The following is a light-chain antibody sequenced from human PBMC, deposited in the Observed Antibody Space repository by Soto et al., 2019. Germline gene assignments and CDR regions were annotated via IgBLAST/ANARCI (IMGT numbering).Light chain of an antibody. CDR2: DAS. CDR3: QEANSFPIT. Sequence: DIQMTQSPSTLSASVGDRVTITCRASQTISTWLAWYQQKSGKAPKLLIYDASILKSGVPSRFSGSGSGTEFTLTISSLQPEDFATYYCQEANSFPITFGQGTRLEI. CDR1: QTISTW. V-gene: IGKV1-5*01. J-gene: IGKJ5*01.